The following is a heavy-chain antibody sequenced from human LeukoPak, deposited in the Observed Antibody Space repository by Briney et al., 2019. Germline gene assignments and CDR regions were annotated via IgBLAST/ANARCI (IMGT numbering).Heavy chain of an antibody. J-gene: IGHJ4*02. CDR3: ARSTSGTYDY. CDR2: VRSDGTGP. D-gene: IGHD1-26*01. Sequence: GGSLRLSCAASGFTFNSYWMHWVRQVPGKGLMWVSRVRSDGTGPTYAASVKGRFTTSRDNAKNTLYLQMNSLRVEDTAVYYCARSTSGTYDYWGQGTSVIVSS. CDR1: GFTFNSYW. V-gene: IGHV3-74*03.